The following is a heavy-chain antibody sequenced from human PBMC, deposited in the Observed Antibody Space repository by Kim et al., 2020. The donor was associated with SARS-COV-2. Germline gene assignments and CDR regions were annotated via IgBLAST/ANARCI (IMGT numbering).Heavy chain of an antibody. J-gene: IGHJ4*02. Sequence: GGSLRLSCAASGFTFSDYYMSWIRQAPGKGLEWVSYISSSSYTNYADSVKGRFTISRDNAKNSLYLQMNSLRAEDTAVYYCARDRYYGSGTWFDYWGQGTLVTVSS. D-gene: IGHD3-10*01. CDR1: GFTFSDYY. CDR3: ARDRYYGSGTWFDY. V-gene: IGHV3-11*06. CDR2: ISSSSYT.